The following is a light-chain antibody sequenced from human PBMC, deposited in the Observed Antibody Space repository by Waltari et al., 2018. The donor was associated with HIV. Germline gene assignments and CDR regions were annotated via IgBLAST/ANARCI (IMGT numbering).Light chain of an antibody. CDR1: RSVLYSSNNKTY. CDR2: WAS. J-gene: IGKJ4*01. CDR3: QQYYTTPLT. Sequence: DIVMTQSPDSLAVSLGARATINCKSSRSVLYSSNNKTYLAWYQQKPGQPPTLLIYWASARESGVPGRFSGSGSGTDFTLTISSLQAEDVAVYYCQQYYTTPLTFGGGTKVEIK. V-gene: IGKV4-1*01.